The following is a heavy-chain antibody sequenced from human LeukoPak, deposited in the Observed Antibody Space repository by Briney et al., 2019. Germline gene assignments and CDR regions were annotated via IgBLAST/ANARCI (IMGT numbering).Heavy chain of an antibody. CDR3: AKRGVVIRVILVGFHKEAYYFDS. V-gene: IGHV3-23*01. Sequence: GGSLRLSCAVSGITLSNYGMGWVRQAPGKGLERVAGISDSGGRTNYADSVKGRFTISRDNPKNTLYLQMNSLRAEDTAAYFCAKRGVVIRVILVGFHKEAYYFDSWGQGALVTVSS. D-gene: IGHD3-22*01. CDR2: ISDSGGRT. J-gene: IGHJ4*02. CDR1: GITLSNYG.